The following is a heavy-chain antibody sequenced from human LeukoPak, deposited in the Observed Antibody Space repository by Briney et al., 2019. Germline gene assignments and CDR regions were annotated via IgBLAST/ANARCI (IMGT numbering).Heavy chain of an antibody. J-gene: IGHJ4*02. V-gene: IGHV1-2*06. CDR3: ASMSGYYPSYYFDY. CDR1: GYTFTGYY. CDR2: INPNSGGT. Sequence: ASVKVSCKASGYTFTGYYMHWVRQAPRQGLEWMGRINPNSGGTNYAQKLQGRVTLTTDTSTSTAYMEVRSLRSDDTAVCYCASMSGYYPSYYFDYWGQGTLVTVSS. D-gene: IGHD3-3*01.